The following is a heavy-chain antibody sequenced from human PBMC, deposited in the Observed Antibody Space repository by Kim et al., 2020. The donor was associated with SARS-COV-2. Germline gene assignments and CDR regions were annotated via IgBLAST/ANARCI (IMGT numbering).Heavy chain of an antibody. Sequence: GGSLRLSCAASGFTFSSYAMSWVRQAPGKGLEWVSAISGSGGSTYYADSVKGRFTISRDNSKNTLYLQMNSLRAEDTAVYYCAKDRDSSSSSVFFDYYYGMDVWGQGTTVTVSS. CDR3: AKDRDSSSSSVFFDYYYGMDV. CDR1: GFTFSSYA. D-gene: IGHD6-6*01. CDR2: ISGSGGST. V-gene: IGHV3-23*01. J-gene: IGHJ6*02.